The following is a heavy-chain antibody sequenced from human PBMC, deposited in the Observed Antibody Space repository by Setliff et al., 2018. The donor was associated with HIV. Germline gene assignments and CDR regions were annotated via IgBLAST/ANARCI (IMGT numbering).Heavy chain of an antibody. D-gene: IGHD3-22*01. CDR3: ARDGYYYDGSAYSTFDY. V-gene: IGHV1-18*01. J-gene: IGHJ4*02. CDR1: GYTFINYG. CDR2: ISAYNGNT. Sequence: ASVKVSCKASGYTFINYGISWVRQAPGQGLEWMGWISAYNGNTTYAQQLQGRVTMTTDTSTSTAYMELRSLRSDDTAVYYCARDGYYYDGSAYSTFDYWGQGTLVTVSS.